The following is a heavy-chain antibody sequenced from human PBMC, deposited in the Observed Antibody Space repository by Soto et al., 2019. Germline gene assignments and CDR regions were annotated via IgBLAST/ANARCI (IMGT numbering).Heavy chain of an antibody. Sequence: QVPLVQSGAEVKKPGASVKVSCQGSGYAFTTYGITWVRQAPGQGLEWMGWISAHNGNTNYAQKLQGRVTVTRDTSTSTAYMELRSLRYDDTAVYYCAGGRYGDYWGQGALVTVSS. D-gene: IGHD1-1*01. CDR2: ISAHNGNT. V-gene: IGHV1-18*01. CDR1: GYAFTTYG. J-gene: IGHJ4*02. CDR3: AGGRYGDY.